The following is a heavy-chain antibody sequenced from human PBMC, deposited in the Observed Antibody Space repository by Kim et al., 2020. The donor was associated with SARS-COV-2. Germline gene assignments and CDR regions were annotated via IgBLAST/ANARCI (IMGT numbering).Heavy chain of an antibody. J-gene: IGHJ5*02. CDR2: IYYSGST. CDR1: GGSISSGGYY. V-gene: IGHV4-31*03. Sequence: SETLSLTCTVSGGSISSGGYYWSWIRQHPGKGLEWIGYIYYSGSTYYNPSLKSRVTISVDTSKNQFSLKLSSVTAADTAVYYCARVGSTSLNWFDPWGQGTLVTVSS. D-gene: IGHD2-2*01. CDR3: ARVGSTSLNWFDP.